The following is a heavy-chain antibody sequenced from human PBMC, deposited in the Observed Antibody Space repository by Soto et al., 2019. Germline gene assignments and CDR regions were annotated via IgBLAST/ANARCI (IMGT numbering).Heavy chain of an antibody. CDR2: IIPIFGTA. V-gene: IGHV1-69*13. D-gene: IGHD2-2*01. CDR1: GGTFSSYA. J-gene: IGHJ6*02. Sequence: SVKVSCKASGGTFSSYAISWVRQAPGQGLEWMGGIIPIFGTANYAQKFQGRVTITADESTSTAYMELSSLRSEDTAVYYCARHYPVPEFVVVPAAKYYYYGMDVWGQGTTVTVSS. CDR3: ARHYPVPEFVVVPAAKYYYYGMDV.